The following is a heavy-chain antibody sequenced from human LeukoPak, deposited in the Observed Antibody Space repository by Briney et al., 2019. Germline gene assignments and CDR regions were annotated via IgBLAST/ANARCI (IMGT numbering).Heavy chain of an antibody. Sequence: SETLSLTCAVYGGSFSGYYWSWIRQPPGKGLEWIGEINHSGSTNYNPSLKSRVTISVDTSKNQFSLKLSSVTAADTAVYYCARHGGGRYFDWLFAPKAYYFDYWGQGTLVTVSS. CDR3: ARHGGGRYFDWLFAPKAYYFDY. D-gene: IGHD3-9*01. CDR1: GGSFSGYY. V-gene: IGHV4-34*01. CDR2: INHSGST. J-gene: IGHJ4*02.